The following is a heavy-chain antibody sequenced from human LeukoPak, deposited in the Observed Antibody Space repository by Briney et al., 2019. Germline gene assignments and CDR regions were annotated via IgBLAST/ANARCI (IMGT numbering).Heavy chain of an antibody. CDR1: GFTFSNYA. J-gene: IGHJ4*02. V-gene: IGHV3-23*05. D-gene: IGHD6-19*01. CDR2: ISISATGT. Sequence: GGSLRLSCAASGFTFSNYAMNWVRQAPGEGLEWVSSISISATGTYYADSVKGRFTISRDDSKNTLYLQMRSLRADDTAVYFCAKKSRTVPGTPYFDYWGQGTLVTVSS. CDR3: AKKSRTVPGTPYFDY.